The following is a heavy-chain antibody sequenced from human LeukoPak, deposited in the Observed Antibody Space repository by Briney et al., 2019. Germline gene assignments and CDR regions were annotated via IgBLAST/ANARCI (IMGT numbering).Heavy chain of an antibody. CDR2: ISSSSSTI. D-gene: IGHD6-6*01. Sequence: GGSLRLSCAASGFTFSSYSMSWVRQAPGKGLEWVSYISSSSSTIYYADSVKGRFTISRDNAKNSLYLQMNSLRAEDTAVYYCARDWQLEGYWGQGTLVTVSS. CDR3: ARDWQLEGY. V-gene: IGHV3-48*04. J-gene: IGHJ4*02. CDR1: GFTFSSYS.